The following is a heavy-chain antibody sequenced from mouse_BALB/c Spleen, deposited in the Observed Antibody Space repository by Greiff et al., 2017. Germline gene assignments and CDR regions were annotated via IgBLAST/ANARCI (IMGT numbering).Heavy chain of an antibody. D-gene: IGHD4-1*01. J-gene: IGHJ2*01. Sequence: VKLVESGAELVRPGTSVKISCKASGYTFTNYWLGWVKQRPGHGLEWIGDIYPGGGYTNYNEKFKGKATLTADTSSSTAYMQLSSLTSEDSAVYCCATGMDYWGQGTTLTVSS. CDR1: GYTFTNYW. CDR2: IYPGGGYT. V-gene: IGHV1-63*02. CDR3: ATGMDY.